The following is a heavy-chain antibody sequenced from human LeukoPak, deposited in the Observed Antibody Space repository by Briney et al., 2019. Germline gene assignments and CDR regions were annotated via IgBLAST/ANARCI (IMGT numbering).Heavy chain of an antibody. Sequence: ASVKVSCKASGYTFTGYYLHWVQQAPGQGLEWMGWIHPKSGGTKFAQKFQGRVTMTRDTSISTAYMELSRLRSDDTAVYYCARVWFGELSSDYWGQGTLVTVSS. D-gene: IGHD3-10*01. CDR2: IHPKSGGT. CDR3: ARVWFGELSSDY. CDR1: GYTFTGYY. J-gene: IGHJ4*02. V-gene: IGHV1-2*02.